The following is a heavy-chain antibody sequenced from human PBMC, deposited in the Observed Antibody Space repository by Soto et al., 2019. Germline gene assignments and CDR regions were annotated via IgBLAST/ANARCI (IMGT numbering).Heavy chain of an antibody. CDR1: GGTFSSYA. V-gene: IGHV1-69*13. D-gene: IGHD3-16*02. CDR3: ARGGLRLGELSLSYYYYGMDV. Sequence: GASVKVSCKASGGTFSSYAISWVRQAPGQGLEWMGGIIPIFGTANYAQKFQGRVTITADESTSTAYMELSSLRSEDTAVYYCARGGLRLGELSLSYYYYGMDVWGQGTTVTVSS. CDR2: IIPIFGTA. J-gene: IGHJ6*02.